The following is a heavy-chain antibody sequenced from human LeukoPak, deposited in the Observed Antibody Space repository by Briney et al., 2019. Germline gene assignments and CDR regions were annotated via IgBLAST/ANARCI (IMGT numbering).Heavy chain of an antibody. V-gene: IGHV3-33*01. CDR2: IWYDGSNK. Sequence: GGSLRLSCAASGFTFSSYGMHWVRQAPGKGLEWVAVIWYDGSNKYYADSVKGRFTISRDNSKNTLYLQMNSLRAEDTAVYYCAREGGIAARPRGLDHWGQGTLVTVSS. D-gene: IGHD6-6*01. J-gene: IGHJ5*02. CDR1: GFTFSSYG. CDR3: AREGGIAARPRGLDH.